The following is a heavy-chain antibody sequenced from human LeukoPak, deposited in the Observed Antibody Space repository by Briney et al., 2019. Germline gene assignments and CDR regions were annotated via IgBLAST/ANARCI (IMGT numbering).Heavy chain of an antibody. V-gene: IGHV4-31*03. J-gene: IGHJ4*02. D-gene: IGHD4-11*01. CDR2: IYYSGST. Sequence: SQTLSLTCTVSGGSISSGGYYWSWMRQHPGKGREWIGYIYYSGSTYYNPSLKRRVNISVDTSKNQFSLKLRCVTDADTAVYYCARYRESNYVPNFAYWGQGTLVTVSS. CDR1: GGSISSGGYY. CDR3: ARYRESNYVPNFAY.